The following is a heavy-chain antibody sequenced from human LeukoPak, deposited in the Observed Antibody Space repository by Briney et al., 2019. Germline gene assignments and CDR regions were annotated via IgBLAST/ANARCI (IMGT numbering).Heavy chain of an antibody. CDR3: AKAGCSSTSCYGNC. J-gene: IGHJ4*02. D-gene: IGHD2-2*01. V-gene: IGHV3-9*01. CDR2: ISWNSGTI. CDR1: GFTFNDYA. Sequence: GGSLRLSCAASGFTFNDYAMHWVRQAPGKGLEWVSGISWNSGTIDYADSVKGRFTISRDNAKNSLYLQMNSLRAEDTAFYYCAKAGCSSTSCYGNCWGQGTLVTVSS.